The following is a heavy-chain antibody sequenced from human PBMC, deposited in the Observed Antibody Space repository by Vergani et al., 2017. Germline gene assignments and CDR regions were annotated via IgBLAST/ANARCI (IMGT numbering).Heavy chain of an antibody. Sequence: QVQLQESGPGLVKPSETLSLTCTVSGYSISNGYYWGWIRQPPGKGLEWIGSIYNSGSTYYTPSLKSRVTISVDTSKNQFPLKLSSVTAADTAGYYCARDAGGCGWGSYEAGFDPWGQGTLVTVSS. CDR1: GYSISNGYY. CDR2: IYNSGST. CDR3: ARDAGGCGWGSYEAGFDP. V-gene: IGHV4-38-2*02. J-gene: IGHJ5*02. D-gene: IGHD3-16*01.